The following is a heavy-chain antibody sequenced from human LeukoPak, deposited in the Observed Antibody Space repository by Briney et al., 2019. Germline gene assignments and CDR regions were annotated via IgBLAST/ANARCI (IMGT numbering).Heavy chain of an antibody. Sequence: PSETLSLTCAVYGGSFSGYYGSWIRQPPGKGLEWIGEINHSGSTNYNPSLKSRVTISVDTSKNQFSLKLSSVTAADTAVYYCARGRRNWFDPWGQGTLVTVSS. CDR3: ARGRRNWFDP. V-gene: IGHV4-34*01. CDR2: INHSGST. CDR1: GGSFSGYY. J-gene: IGHJ5*02.